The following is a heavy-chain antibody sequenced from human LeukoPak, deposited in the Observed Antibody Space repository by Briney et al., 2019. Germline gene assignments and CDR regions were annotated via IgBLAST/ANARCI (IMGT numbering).Heavy chain of an antibody. CDR2: ISGSGGST. V-gene: IGHV3-23*01. D-gene: IGHD3-22*01. CDR3: TRGGLFTYDSSGYPIDF. J-gene: IGHJ4*02. Sequence: GGSLRLSCVASGFTFNKYAMNWVRQAPGKGLEWVSAISGSGGSTYYADSVKGRFTISRDTSKNTLFLQMNSLRAEDTAVYYCTRGGLFTYDSSGYPIDFWGQGTLVTVSS. CDR1: GFTFNKYA.